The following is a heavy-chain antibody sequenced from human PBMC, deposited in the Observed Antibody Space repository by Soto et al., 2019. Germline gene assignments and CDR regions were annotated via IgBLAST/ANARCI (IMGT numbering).Heavy chain of an antibody. Sequence: ASVKVTCEVSGYTHAELSMHWGRQAPGKGLEWMGGFDPEDGETIYAQKFQGRVTMTEDTSTDTAYMELSSLRSEDTAVYYCATHFALVVVAAKDSVFDYCGQGTSVTGSS. CDR1: GYTHAELS. V-gene: IGHV1-24*01. D-gene: IGHD2-15*01. J-gene: IGHJ4*02. CDR2: FDPEDGET. CDR3: ATHFALVVVAAKDSVFDY.